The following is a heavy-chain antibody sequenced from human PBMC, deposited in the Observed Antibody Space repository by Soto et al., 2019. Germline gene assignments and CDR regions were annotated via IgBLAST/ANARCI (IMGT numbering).Heavy chain of an antibody. CDR1: GGSVSRGAHY. CDR2: VYYSGST. J-gene: IGHJ4*02. Sequence: QVQLQASGPGLVKPSETLSLTCTVSGGSVSRGAHYWSWLRQAPGKGLEWMGNVYYSGSTIYNPSLKSRLTMSVDTSKYQFSLNLSSVTAADIAGYYCARTTPTGKHLLDCWGPGILVTVSP. V-gene: IGHV4-61*08. CDR3: ARTTPTGKHLLDC.